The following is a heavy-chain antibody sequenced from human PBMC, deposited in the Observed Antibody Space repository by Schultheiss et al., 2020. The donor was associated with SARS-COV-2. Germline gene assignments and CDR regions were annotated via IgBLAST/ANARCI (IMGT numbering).Heavy chain of an antibody. J-gene: IGHJ4*02. Sequence: GGSLRLSCAASRFTFSNYGMHWVRQAPGKGLQWVAVIFSDGNTKYYADSVKGRFTISRDNSKNTLSLQMNSLTAEDTAVYYCARGYCSGGSCQRGYWGQGTLVTVSS. D-gene: IGHD2-15*01. CDR1: RFTFSNYG. CDR2: IFSDGNTK. CDR3: ARGYCSGGSCQRGY. V-gene: IGHV3-30*03.